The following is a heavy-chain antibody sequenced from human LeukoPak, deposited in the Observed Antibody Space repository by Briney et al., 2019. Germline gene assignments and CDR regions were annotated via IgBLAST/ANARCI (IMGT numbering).Heavy chain of an antibody. CDR2: IKNKTNGGTT. CDR1: GFIFSSAW. D-gene: IGHD2-2*01. CDR3: ARGLCSSTSCYQGPFDY. V-gene: IGHV3-15*01. J-gene: IGHJ4*02. Sequence: GGSLRLSCAASGFIFSSAWMTWVRRAPGKGLEWVGHIKNKTNGGTTDYAAPVKGRFIISRDDSKNTLYLQMNSLRTEDTAVYYCARGLCSSTSCYQGPFDYWGQGMLVTVSS.